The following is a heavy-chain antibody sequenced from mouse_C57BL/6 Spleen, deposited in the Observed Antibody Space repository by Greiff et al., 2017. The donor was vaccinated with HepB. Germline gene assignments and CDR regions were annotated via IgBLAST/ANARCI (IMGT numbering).Heavy chain of an antibody. CDR3: TRGAAYDYEDYFDY. Sequence: QVQLQQSGAELVRPGASVTLSCKASGYTFTDYEMHWVKQTPVHGLEWIGAIDPETGGTAYNQKFKGKAILTADKSSSTAYMELRSLTSEDSAVYYCTRGAAYDYEDYFDYWGQGTTLTVSP. CDR2: IDPETGGT. V-gene: IGHV1-15*01. J-gene: IGHJ2*01. CDR1: GYTFTDYE. D-gene: IGHD2-4*01.